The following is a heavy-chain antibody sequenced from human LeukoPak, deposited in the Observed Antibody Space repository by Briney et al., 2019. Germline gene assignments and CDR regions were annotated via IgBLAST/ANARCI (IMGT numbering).Heavy chain of an antibody. J-gene: IGHJ4*02. D-gene: IGHD7-27*01. CDR2: MSPNSGDT. CDR3: ARGPPNWGYDY. V-gene: IGHV1-8*01. Sequence: ASVKVSCKASGYTFTSYDFNWVRQATGQRPEWMGWMSPNSGDTGYAQKFQDRVTMTRNTAISTAYMELSSLRSDDTAVYYCARGPPNWGYDYWGPGTLVTVSS. CDR1: GYTFTSYD.